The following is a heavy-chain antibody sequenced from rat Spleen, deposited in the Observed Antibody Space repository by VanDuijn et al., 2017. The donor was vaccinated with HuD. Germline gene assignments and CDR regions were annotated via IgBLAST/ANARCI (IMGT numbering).Heavy chain of an antibody. Sequence: VQLQESGPGLVQPSQTLSLTCTVSGFSLTSYTVSWVRQPPGKGLEWIAAISSGGSTYYNSALKSRLSISRDTSKSQVFLKMSSLQTEDTAVYFCTRGDFSGGFAYWGQGTLVTVSS. D-gene: IGHD1-1*01. CDR2: ISSGGST. V-gene: IGHV2-6*01. CDR1: GFSLTSYT. J-gene: IGHJ3*01. CDR3: TRGDFSGGFAY.